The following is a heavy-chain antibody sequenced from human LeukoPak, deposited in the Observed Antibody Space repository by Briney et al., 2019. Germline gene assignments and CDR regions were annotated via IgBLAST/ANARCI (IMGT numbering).Heavy chain of an antibody. J-gene: IGHJ4*02. CDR2: LSGSGGGA. Sequence: GGSLRLSCAVSGITLSNYGMSWVRQAPGKGLEWVAGLSGSGGGANYADSVQGRFTISRDNPKNTLYLQMNSLRAEDTAVYFCAKRGVVIRVFLVGFHKEAYYFDSWGQGALVTVSS. V-gene: IGHV3-23*01. CDR1: GITLSNYG. CDR3: AKRGVVIRVFLVGFHKEAYYFDS. D-gene: IGHD3-10*01.